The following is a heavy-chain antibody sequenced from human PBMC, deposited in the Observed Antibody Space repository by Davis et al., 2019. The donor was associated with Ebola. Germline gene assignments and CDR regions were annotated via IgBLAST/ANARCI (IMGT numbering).Heavy chain of an antibody. D-gene: IGHD2-15*01. CDR3: AKDKCSGGSCYSGLDY. J-gene: IGHJ4*02. V-gene: IGHV3-23*01. CDR2: ISGSGGST. Sequence: GGSLRLSCAASGFTFSSYAMSWVRQAPGKGLEWVSAISGSGGSTYYADSVKGRFTISRDNSKNTLYLQMNSLRAEDTAVYYCAKDKCSGGSCYSGLDYWGQGTLVTVSS. CDR1: GFTFSSYA.